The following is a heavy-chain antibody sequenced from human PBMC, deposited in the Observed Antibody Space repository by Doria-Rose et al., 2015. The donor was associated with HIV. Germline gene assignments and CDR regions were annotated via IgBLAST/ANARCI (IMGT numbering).Heavy chain of an antibody. CDR1: GFSFESYA. CDR2: ISRDSGAK. J-gene: IGHJ6*03. V-gene: IGHV3-9*01. CDR3: AKAPIIGPKYYFYMDV. Sequence: EVQLLETGGGLVQPGRSLRLSCVGSGFSFESYAMHWVRLAPGKGLEWVAGISRDSGAKGNADSVEGRFTISRDNAKKSVYLEMRSLRPEDTAFYYCAKAPIIGPKYYFYMDVWGKGTSVTVSS. D-gene: IGHD3-3*01.